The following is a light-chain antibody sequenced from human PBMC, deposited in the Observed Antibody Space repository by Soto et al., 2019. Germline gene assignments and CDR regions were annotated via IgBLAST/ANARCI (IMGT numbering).Light chain of an antibody. Sequence: QSALTQPASVSGSPGQSITISCTGTSSDIGGYNFVSWYQQHPGKAPKLMFYDVTNRPSGVSNRFSGSKSGNTASLTISGPQAEDEAVYSCSSYTSTNTVVFGGGTKLTVL. CDR2: DVT. CDR1: SSDIGGYNF. CDR3: SSYTSTNTVV. V-gene: IGLV2-14*03. J-gene: IGLJ2*01.